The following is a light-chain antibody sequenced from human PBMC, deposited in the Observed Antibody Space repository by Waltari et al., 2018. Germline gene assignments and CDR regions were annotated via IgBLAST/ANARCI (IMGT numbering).Light chain of an antibody. CDR1: QSIIHSSNNPNY. CDR2: WAS. Sequence: DIEMTQSPDSLAVSLGERATIFCRSSQSIIHSSNNPNYLAWYQQQPGHSPKLLMFWASTRESGVPDRFSGSGSGTDFTLTISSLQAEDAAVYFCQQYYNSPPTFGQGTKVEI. J-gene: IGKJ1*01. V-gene: IGKV4-1*01. CDR3: QQYYNSPPT.